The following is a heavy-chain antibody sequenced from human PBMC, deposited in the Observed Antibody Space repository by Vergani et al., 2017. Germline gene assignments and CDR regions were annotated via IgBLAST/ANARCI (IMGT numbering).Heavy chain of an antibody. Sequence: QVQLVQSGAEVKRPGASVKVSCKASGNIFTAYSMHWVREAPGQGLEWMGRINLNNGDTQYAPKFQGRVTMTRDTSISTGYMELNSLRSDDTAVYYCATNDRARQPPGGYWGQGSLVTVSS. CDR1: GNIFTAYS. J-gene: IGHJ4*02. CDR2: INLNNGDT. D-gene: IGHD1-14*01. V-gene: IGHV1-2*06. CDR3: ATNDRARQPPGGY.